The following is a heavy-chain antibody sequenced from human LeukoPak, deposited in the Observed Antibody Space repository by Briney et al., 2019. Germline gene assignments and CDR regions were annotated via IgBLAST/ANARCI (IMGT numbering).Heavy chain of an antibody. V-gene: IGHV4-34*01. Sequence: SETLSLTCVVSGGSFNTYYWSWIRQPPGKGLEWIGEVNYDGTNYNPSLTGRITISVDMSRKQFSLNLTSVTAADSAVYYCASSFYAWGQGTLVTVSS. CDR1: GGSFNTYY. CDR2: VNYDGT. J-gene: IGHJ5*02. D-gene: IGHD2/OR15-2a*01. CDR3: ASSFYA.